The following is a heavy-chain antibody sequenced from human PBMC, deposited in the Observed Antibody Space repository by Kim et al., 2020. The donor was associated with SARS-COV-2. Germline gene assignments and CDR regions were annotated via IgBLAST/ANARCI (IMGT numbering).Heavy chain of an antibody. Sequence: GGSLRLSCLASGFTLSNYWMNWVRQAPGKGLEWVANIRQDGNEKYYVDSVKGRFAISRDNAKNSVYLQMDSLRAEDTAVYFCARDMDEWSYTGGITPGGSDYWGQGTLVTVSS. D-gene: IGHD3-16*01. J-gene: IGHJ4*02. CDR1: GFTLSNYW. CDR3: ARDMDEWSYTGGITPGGSDY. V-gene: IGHV3-7*01. CDR2: IRQDGNEK.